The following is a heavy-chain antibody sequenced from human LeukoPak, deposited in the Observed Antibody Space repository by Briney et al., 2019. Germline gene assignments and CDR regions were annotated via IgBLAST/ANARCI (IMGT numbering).Heavy chain of an antibody. CDR1: GFTFSSHA. V-gene: IGHV3-30*02. J-gene: IGHJ4*02. CDR3: VRNNNNDY. D-gene: IGHD2/OR15-2a*01. Sequence: GGSLRLSCAASGFTFSSHAMHWVRQAPGKGLEWVSFISYDGSTKTYADSVKGRFTTSRDISLHLQMNSLRVEDTAVYYCVRNNNNDYWGQGTLVTVSS. CDR2: ISYDGSTK.